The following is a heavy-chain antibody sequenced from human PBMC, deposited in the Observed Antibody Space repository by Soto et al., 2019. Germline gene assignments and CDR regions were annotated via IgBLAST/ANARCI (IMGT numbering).Heavy chain of an antibody. D-gene: IGHD3-22*01. V-gene: IGHV1-69*13. CDR3: ARGAPQEYYYDSSGFDY. CDR1: GGTFSSYA. Sequence: SVKVSCKASGGTFSSYAISWVRQAPGQGLEWMGGIIPIFGTANYAQKFQGRVTITADESTSTAYMELSSLRSEDTAVYYCARGAPQEYYYDSSGFDYWGQGTLVTV. J-gene: IGHJ4*02. CDR2: IIPIFGTA.